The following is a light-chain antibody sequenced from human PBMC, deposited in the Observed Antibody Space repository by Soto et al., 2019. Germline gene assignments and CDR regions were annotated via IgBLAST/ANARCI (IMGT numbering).Light chain of an antibody. Sequence: EIVMTQSPATLSVSPGERAALSCRASLSVSGDLAWYQLKPGQAPRLLIYGASTRASGVPDRFSGSGSGTVFTLTISGLQSEDFAVYSCQQYNNWPYTFGKGTKLEIK. CDR3: QQYNNWPYT. V-gene: IGKV3-15*01. CDR2: GAS. J-gene: IGKJ2*01. CDR1: LSVSGD.